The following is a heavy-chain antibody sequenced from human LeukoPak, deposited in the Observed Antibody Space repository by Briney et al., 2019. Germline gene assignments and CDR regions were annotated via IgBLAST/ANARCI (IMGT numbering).Heavy chain of an antibody. Sequence: PGWSLRLSCAASGFTFSSYAMHWVRQAPGKGLEWVAVISYDGSNKYYADSVKGRFTISRDNSKNTLYLQMNSLRAEDTAVYYCARGGEVVGRYWGQGTLVTVSS. J-gene: IGHJ4*02. CDR3: ARGGEVVGRY. D-gene: IGHD6-19*01. V-gene: IGHV3-30-3*01. CDR2: ISYDGSNK. CDR1: GFTFSSYA.